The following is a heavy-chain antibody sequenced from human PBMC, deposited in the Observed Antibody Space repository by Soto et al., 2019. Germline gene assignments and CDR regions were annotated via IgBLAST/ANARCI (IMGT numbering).Heavy chain of an antibody. Sequence: PGGSLRLSCAASGFTFSTYWMTWVRQAPGKGLEWVANIKQDGSEKNHVDSVKGRFTISRDNAKNSLYLQMNSLKVEDTAVYYCARAYSSSPLFDGMDVLGQGTAVTVS. CDR3: ARAYSSSPLFDGMDV. V-gene: IGHV3-7*04. CDR2: IKQDGSEK. D-gene: IGHD6-13*01. CDR1: GFTFSTYW. J-gene: IGHJ6*02.